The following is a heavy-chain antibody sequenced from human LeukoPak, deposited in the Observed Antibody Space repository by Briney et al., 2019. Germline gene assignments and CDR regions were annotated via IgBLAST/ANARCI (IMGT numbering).Heavy chain of an antibody. J-gene: IGHJ3*02. CDR3: ARHHLWFGEFQDAFDI. CDR1: GYSISSGYY. D-gene: IGHD3-10*01. Sequence: SETLSLTCAVSGYSISSGYYWGWIRQPPGKGLEWIGSIYHSGRTYYNPSLKSRVTISVDTSKNQFSLKLSSVTAADTAVYYCARHHLWFGEFQDAFDIWGQGTMVTVSS. CDR2: IYHSGRT. V-gene: IGHV4-38-2*01.